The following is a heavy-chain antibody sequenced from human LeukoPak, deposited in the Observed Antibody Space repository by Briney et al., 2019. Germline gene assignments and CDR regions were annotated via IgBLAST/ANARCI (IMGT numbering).Heavy chain of an antibody. V-gene: IGHV3-23*01. CDR3: ARDRSYYYYYMDV. D-gene: IGHD3-10*01. Sequence: PGGSLRLSCAASGFTFSSYAMSWVRQAPGKGLEWVSAISGSGGSTYYADSVKGRFTISRDNSKNTLYLQMNSLRAEDTALYYCARDRSYYYYYMDVWGKGTTVTVSS. CDR2: ISGSGGST. J-gene: IGHJ6*03. CDR1: GFTFSSYA.